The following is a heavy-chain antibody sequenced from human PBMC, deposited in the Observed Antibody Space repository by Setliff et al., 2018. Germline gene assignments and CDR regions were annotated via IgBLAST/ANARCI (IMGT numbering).Heavy chain of an antibody. CDR1: GGSISSSSYY. D-gene: IGHD3-3*01. Sequence: SETLSLTCTVSGGSISSSSYYWGWIRQPPGKGLEWIGSIYYSGSTYYNPSLKSRVTISVDTSKNQFSLKLSSVTAADTAVYYCASTPDGDLYYNFWSGYYLTLDYWGQG. J-gene: IGHJ4*02. CDR2: IYYSGST. V-gene: IGHV4-39*07. CDR3: ASTPDGDLYYNFWSGYYLTLDY.